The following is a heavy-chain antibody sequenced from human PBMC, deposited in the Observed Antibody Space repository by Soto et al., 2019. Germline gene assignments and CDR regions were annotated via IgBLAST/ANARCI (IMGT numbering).Heavy chain of an antibody. CDR3: AIAPKYSSGWYWDY. J-gene: IGHJ4*02. D-gene: IGHD6-19*01. V-gene: IGHV3-23*01. Sequence: EVQLLESGGGLVQPGGSLRLSCAASGFTFSSYAMSWVRQALGKGLEWVSAISGSGGSTYYADSVKGRFTISRDNSKNTLYLQMNSLRAEDTAVYYCAIAPKYSSGWYWDYWGQGTLVTVSS. CDR2: ISGSGGST. CDR1: GFTFSSYA.